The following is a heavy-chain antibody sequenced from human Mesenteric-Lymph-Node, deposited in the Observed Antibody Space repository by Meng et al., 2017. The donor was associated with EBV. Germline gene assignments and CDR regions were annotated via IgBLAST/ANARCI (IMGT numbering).Heavy chain of an antibody. D-gene: IGHD3-22*01. J-gene: IGHJ4*02. CDR2: IGATGNAI. V-gene: IGHV3-11*01. CDR1: SFTFSDYY. CDR3: ARGAKPYSYDSSSYY. Sequence: QVQLVESGGGLVKPGGSLRLSCTGSSFTFSDYYMTWMRQAPGKGLECVSYIGATGNAIYYSDSVRGRFTISRDNGKNSLYLQMDNLRPEDTAVYYCARGAKPYSYDSSSYYWGQGTLVTVSS.